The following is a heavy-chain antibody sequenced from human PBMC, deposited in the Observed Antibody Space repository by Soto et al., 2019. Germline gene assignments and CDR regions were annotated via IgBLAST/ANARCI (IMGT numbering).Heavy chain of an antibody. J-gene: IGHJ5*02. CDR1: GGTFSSYA. D-gene: IGHD3-22*01. CDR3: ARDRGPSSGYYPYWFDP. Sequence: QVQLVQAGVEVKKPGSSVKVSCKASGGTFSSYAISWVRQAPGQGLERMGEIIPIFGTANYAQKFKGRVTITADESTSTAYMELSSLRSEDTAVYYCARDRGPSSGYYPYWFDPWGQGTLVTVSS. V-gene: IGHV1-69*12. CDR2: IIPIFGTA.